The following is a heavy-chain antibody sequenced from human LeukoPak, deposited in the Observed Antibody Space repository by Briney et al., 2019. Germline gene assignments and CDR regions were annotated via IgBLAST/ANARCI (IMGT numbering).Heavy chain of an antibody. CDR3: VREVMVVVATTFWYFDL. V-gene: IGHV3-11*04. CDR2: ISSSGSTI. J-gene: IGHJ2*01. CDR1: GFTFSDYY. D-gene: IGHD2-15*01. Sequence: PGGSLRLSCAASGFTFSDYYMSWIRQAPGKGLEWVSYISSSGSTIYYADSVKGRFTISRDNAKNSLYLQMNSLRAEDTAMYYCVREVMVVVATTFWYFDLWGRGTLVTVSS.